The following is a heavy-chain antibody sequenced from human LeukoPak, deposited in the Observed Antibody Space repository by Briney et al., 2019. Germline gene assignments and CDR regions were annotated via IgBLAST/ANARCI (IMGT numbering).Heavy chain of an antibody. Sequence: ASVKVSCKASGYTFTSYAMNWVRQAPGQGLEWMGWISAYNGNTNYAQKLQGRVTMTTDTSTSTAYMELRSLRSDDTAVYYCARDPPNYYDSSGYNWFDPWGQGTLVTVSS. CDR2: ISAYNGNT. CDR3: ARDPPNYYDSSGYNWFDP. J-gene: IGHJ5*02. CDR1: GYTFTSYA. D-gene: IGHD3-22*01. V-gene: IGHV1-18*01.